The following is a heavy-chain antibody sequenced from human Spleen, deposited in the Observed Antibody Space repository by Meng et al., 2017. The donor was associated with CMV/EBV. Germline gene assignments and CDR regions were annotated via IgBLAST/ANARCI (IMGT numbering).Heavy chain of an antibody. Sequence: ASVKVSCKASGYTFTSYDINWVRQATGQGLEWMGWMNPNSGNTGYAQKFQGRVTITRNTSISTAYMELSSLRSEDTAVYYCARGMPSKGELSDLAVGFDYWGQGALVTVSS. D-gene: IGHD3-16*02. J-gene: IGHJ4*02. CDR3: ARGMPSKGELSDLAVGFDY. CDR1: GYTFTSYD. CDR2: MNPNSGNT. V-gene: IGHV1-8*03.